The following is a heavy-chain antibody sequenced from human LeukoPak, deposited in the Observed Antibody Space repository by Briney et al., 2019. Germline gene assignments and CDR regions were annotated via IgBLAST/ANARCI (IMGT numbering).Heavy chain of an antibody. J-gene: IGHJ5*02. CDR1: GYTLTELS. V-gene: IGHV1-24*01. CDR2: FDPEDGET. D-gene: IGHD4-17*01. CDR3: ARDLAYGDPPSGFDP. Sequence: ASVKVSCKVSGYTLTELSMHWVRQAPGKGLEWMGGFDPEDGETIYAQKFQGRVTMTEDTSTDTAYMELSSLRSEDTAVYFCARDLAYGDPPSGFDPWGQGTLVTVSS.